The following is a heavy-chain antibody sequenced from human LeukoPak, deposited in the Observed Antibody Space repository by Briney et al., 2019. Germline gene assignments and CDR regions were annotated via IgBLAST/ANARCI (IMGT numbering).Heavy chain of an antibody. Sequence: GALRLSCAASGFTFSNYGMSWVRQAPGKGLEWVSAISGSGGSTYYADSVKGRFSISRDNSKNTLYVQMNSLRAEDTAVYYCAKYDMVRGVNVDYWGQGTLVTVSP. CDR1: GFTFSNYG. D-gene: IGHD3-10*01. CDR3: AKYDMVRGVNVDY. V-gene: IGHV3-23*01. J-gene: IGHJ4*02. CDR2: ISGSGGST.